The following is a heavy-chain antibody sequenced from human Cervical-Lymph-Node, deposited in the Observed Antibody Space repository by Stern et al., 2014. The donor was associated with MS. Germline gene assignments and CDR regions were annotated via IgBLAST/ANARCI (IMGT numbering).Heavy chain of an antibody. D-gene: IGHD2-21*02. V-gene: IGHV1-8*01. CDR1: GYTFTSFD. J-gene: IGHJ6*02. Sequence: QVQLMQSGAEVKKPGASVKVSCKASGYTFTSFDFNWVRQAPGQGLEWMGWMNPNRGDTGYAQKFQGRLTMTRNTSITTAYMELSSLSSEDTAVYYCASCGGACSYHYYAMDVWGQGTTVTVSS. CDR2: MNPNRGDT. CDR3: ASCGGACSYHYYAMDV.